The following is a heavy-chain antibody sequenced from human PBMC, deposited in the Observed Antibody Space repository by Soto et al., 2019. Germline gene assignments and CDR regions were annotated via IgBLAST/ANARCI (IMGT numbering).Heavy chain of an antibody. CDR1: GFTFSSYA. CDR2: ISYDGSNK. D-gene: IGHD3-22*01. V-gene: IGHV3-30-3*01. J-gene: IGHJ4*02. CDR3: ARDRSSSGYYVLDY. Sequence: GGSLRLSCAASGFTFSSYAMHWFRQAPGKGLEWVVVISYDGSNKYHADSVKGRFTISRDNSKNTLYLQMNSLRAEDTAVYYCARDRSSSGYYVLDYCGQGTLVTVSS.